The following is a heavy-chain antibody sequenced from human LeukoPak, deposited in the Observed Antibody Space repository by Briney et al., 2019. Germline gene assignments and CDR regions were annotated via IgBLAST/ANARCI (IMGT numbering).Heavy chain of an antibody. CDR3: ARDFPDYYDSSGPDAFDI. CDR1: GGSVSGYY. Sequence: SETLSLTCVVSGGSVSGYYWGWIRKPPGRGLEWIGYVYYSGSTNYNPSFKSRITITVDTSRNQFSLQLSSVTAADTAVYYCARDFPDYYDSSGPDAFDIWGQGTMVTVSS. V-gene: IGHV4-59*02. CDR2: VYYSGST. D-gene: IGHD3-22*01. J-gene: IGHJ3*02.